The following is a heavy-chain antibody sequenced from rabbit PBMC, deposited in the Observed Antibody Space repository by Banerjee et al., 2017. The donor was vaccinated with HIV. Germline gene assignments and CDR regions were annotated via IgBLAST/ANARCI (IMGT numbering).Heavy chain of an antibody. CDR3: ARDPYTGGDGATYYFNL. J-gene: IGHJ4*01. D-gene: IGHD2-1*01. V-gene: IGHV1S45*01. CDR1: GFSFSSSVY. CDR2: ICSSDNNA. Sequence: QEQLVESGGGLVQPEGSLTLTCTASGFSFSSSVYMCWVRQAPGKGLEWIGCICSSDNNAYYASWAKGRFTISKTSSTTVTLQMTSLTAADTATYFCARDPYTGGDGATYYFNLWGQGTLVTVS.